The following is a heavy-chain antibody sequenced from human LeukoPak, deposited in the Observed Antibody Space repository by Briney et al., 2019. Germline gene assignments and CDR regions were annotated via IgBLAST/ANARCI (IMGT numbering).Heavy chain of an antibody. CDR3: AKGGYSGYGASYMDV. Sequence: GGSLRLSCAVSGITLSNYGMSWVRQAPGKGLEWVAGISGSGGTTNYADSVKGRFTISRDNSKNTLYLQMNSLRAEDTAVYYCAKGGYSGYGASYMDVWGKGTTVTVSS. J-gene: IGHJ6*03. CDR1: GITLSNYG. D-gene: IGHD5-12*01. V-gene: IGHV3-23*01. CDR2: ISGSGGTT.